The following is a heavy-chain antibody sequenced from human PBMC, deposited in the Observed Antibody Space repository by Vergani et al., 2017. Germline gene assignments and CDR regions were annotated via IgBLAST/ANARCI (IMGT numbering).Heavy chain of an antibody. D-gene: IGHD4-23*01. CDR3: ARDNKQLRPRAFDL. Sequence: QVQLQESGPGLVKPSQTLSLTCTVSGASINNDFYYWHWIRQPAGKGLEWIGRIYVSGILDYNSSLQSRVPMSVDTSKKQFSLTLTSVTAADTAVCYCARDNKQLRPRAFDLWGQGKMVTVSS. CDR1: GASINNDFYY. V-gene: IGHV4-61*02. CDR2: IYVSGIL. J-gene: IGHJ3*01.